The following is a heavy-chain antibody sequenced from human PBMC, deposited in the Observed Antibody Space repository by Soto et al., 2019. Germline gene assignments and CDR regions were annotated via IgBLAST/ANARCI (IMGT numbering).Heavy chain of an antibody. Sequence: GGSLRLSCAASGFTFSSYGMHWVRQAPGKGLEWVAVISYDGGNKYYADSVKGRFTISRDNSKNTLYLQMNSLRAEDTAVYYCAKADVKELLWFGHDAFDIWGQGTMVTVSS. V-gene: IGHV3-30*18. CDR2: ISYDGGNK. CDR1: GFTFSSYG. CDR3: AKADVKELLWFGHDAFDI. D-gene: IGHD3-10*01. J-gene: IGHJ3*02.